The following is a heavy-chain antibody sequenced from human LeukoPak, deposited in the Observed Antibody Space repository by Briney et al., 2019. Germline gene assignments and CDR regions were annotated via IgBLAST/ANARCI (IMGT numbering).Heavy chain of an antibody. Sequence: SETLSLTCTVSGGSISSYYWSWIRQPPGKGLEWIGYIYYSGSTNYNPSLKSRVTISVDTSKNQFSLKLSSVTAADTAVYYCARNYGGNSGFDYWGQGTLVTVSS. V-gene: IGHV4-59*01. CDR2: IYYSGST. CDR3: ARNYGGNSGFDY. CDR1: GGSISSYY. D-gene: IGHD4-23*01. J-gene: IGHJ4*02.